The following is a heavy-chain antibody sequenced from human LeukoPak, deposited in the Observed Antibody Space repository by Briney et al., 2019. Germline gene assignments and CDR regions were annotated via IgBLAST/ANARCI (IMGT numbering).Heavy chain of an antibody. CDR2: ISAYNGNT. J-gene: IGHJ6*02. CDR1: GYTVTSYG. D-gene: IGHD3-10*01. CDR3: ARASLWFGEFSYYYYGMDV. V-gene: IGHV1-18*01. Sequence: ASVKVSCKASGYTVTSYGISWVRQAPGQGLEWMGWISAYNGNTNYAQKLQGRVTMTTDTSTSTAYMELRSLRSDDTAVYYCARASLWFGEFSYYYYGMDVWGQGTTVTVSS.